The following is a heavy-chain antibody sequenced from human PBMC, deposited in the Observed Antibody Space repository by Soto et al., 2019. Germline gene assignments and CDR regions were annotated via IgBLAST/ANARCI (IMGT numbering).Heavy chain of an antibody. CDR3: AREDGGVFDY. D-gene: IGHD3-16*01. CDR2: IWYDGSNK. Sequence: QVQLVESGGGVVQPGRSLRLSCAASGFTFSSYGMHWVRQAPGKGLEWVAVIWYDGSNKYYADSVKGRFTISRDNSKNTLYLQMNSLRAEETAVYYCAREDGGVFDYWGQGTLVTVSS. CDR1: GFTFSSYG. V-gene: IGHV3-33*01. J-gene: IGHJ4*02.